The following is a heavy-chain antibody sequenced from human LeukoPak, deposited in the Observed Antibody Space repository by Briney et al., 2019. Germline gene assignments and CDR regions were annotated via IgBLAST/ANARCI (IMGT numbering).Heavy chain of an antibody. CDR3: ARGRPHGNDY. D-gene: IGHD4-23*01. Sequence: PGGSLRLSCAASGFTFSRYWMNWVRQAPGKGLVWVSRIASDGSSTTYADSVKGRFSISRDNAKNTLYLQMNSLRGEDTAVYYCARGRPHGNDYWGQGTLVTVSS. J-gene: IGHJ4*02. V-gene: IGHV3-74*01. CDR2: IASDGSST. CDR1: GFTFSRYW.